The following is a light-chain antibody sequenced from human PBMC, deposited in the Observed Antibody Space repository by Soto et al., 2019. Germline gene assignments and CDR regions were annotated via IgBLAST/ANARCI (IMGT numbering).Light chain of an antibody. CDR1: QSISSW. CDR2: KAS. CDR3: QQYNSYPST. Sequence: DIQMTQSPSTLSASVGDRVTITCRASQSISSWLAWYQQKPGKAPKLLIYKASSLESGVPSRFSGSGSGTEFTLTISSLQTDDFETYYCQQYNSYPSTFGQGNKVDIK. J-gene: IGKJ1*01. V-gene: IGKV1-5*03.